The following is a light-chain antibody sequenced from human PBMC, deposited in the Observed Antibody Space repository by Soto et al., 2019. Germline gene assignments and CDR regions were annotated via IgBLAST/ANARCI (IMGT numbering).Light chain of an antibody. V-gene: IGLV2-14*03. CDR1: SSDVGAYNS. CDR2: DVS. CDR3: SSSTTSTTCV. J-gene: IGLJ1*01. Sequence: QSALTQPASVSGSPGQSSTLSCTGTSSDVGAYNSVSWYQQHPGKAPKLIIYDVSTRPSGVSNRFSGSKSGNTASLTISGLQAEDEADYYCSSSTTSTTCVFGTGTKLNVL.